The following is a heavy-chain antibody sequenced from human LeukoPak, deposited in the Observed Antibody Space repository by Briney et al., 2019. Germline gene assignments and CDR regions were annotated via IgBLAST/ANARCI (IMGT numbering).Heavy chain of an antibody. CDR3: ARDRGGFTYGEYYFDY. J-gene: IGHJ4*02. Sequence: SETLSLTCTVSGDSVSNDNHCWSWLRQPPGKGLEWIGYVNYSGSTKYNPSLKSRVSISADTSRSQVSLKLSSVTAADTAVYYCARDRGGFTYGEYYFDYWGQGALVTVSS. V-gene: IGHV4-61*01. CDR1: GDSVSNDNHC. D-gene: IGHD2-15*01. CDR2: VNYSGST.